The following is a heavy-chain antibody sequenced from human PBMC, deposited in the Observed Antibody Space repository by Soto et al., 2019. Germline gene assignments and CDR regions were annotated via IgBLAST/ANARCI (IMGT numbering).Heavy chain of an antibody. D-gene: IGHD5-12*01. CDR3: ASVAI. Sequence: EVQLVESGGGSVQPGGSLRLSCAASGFTFSNYGRSWVRQAPGKGLEWVANIRQDGTKKNYVDSVRGRFTIARDNAKNSLYLQMNSLTAEDTAAYYGASVAIWGQGTLVTVSS. V-gene: IGHV3-7*01. CDR2: IRQDGTKK. J-gene: IGHJ4*02. CDR1: GFTFSNYG.